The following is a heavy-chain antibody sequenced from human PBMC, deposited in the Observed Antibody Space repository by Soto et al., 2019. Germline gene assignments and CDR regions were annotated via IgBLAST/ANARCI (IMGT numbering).Heavy chain of an antibody. J-gene: IGHJ6*02. Sequence: GESLKISCKGSGYSFTSYWIGWVRQMPGKGLEWMGIIYPGDSDTRYSPSFQGQVTISADKSISTAYLQWSSLKASDTAMYYCARHTFHDFWSGYGGNYYYYGMDVWGQGTTVTVSS. D-gene: IGHD3-3*01. V-gene: IGHV5-51*01. CDR1: GYSFTSYW. CDR2: IYPGDSDT. CDR3: ARHTFHDFWSGYGGNYYYYGMDV.